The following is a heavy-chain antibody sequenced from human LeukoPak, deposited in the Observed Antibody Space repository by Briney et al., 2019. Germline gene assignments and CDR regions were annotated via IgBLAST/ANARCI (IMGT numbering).Heavy chain of an antibody. CDR1: GYIFSNYG. J-gene: IGHJ3*02. CDR2: ISGHSGNT. D-gene: IGHD6-13*01. Sequence: ASVKVSCKASGYIFSNYGITWVRQAPGHGLEWMGWISGHSGNTNYAQKFQDRATMTTDTSTSTAYMELRSLRSDDTAVYYCATYSSWYPDDDAFVIWGQGTMVTVSS. V-gene: IGHV1-18*01. CDR3: ATYSSWYPDDDAFVI.